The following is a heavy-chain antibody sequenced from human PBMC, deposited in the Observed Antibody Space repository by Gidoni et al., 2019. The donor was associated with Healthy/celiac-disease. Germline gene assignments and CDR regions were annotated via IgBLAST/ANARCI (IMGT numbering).Heavy chain of an antibody. CDR3: ARTVVTANYYYYGMDV. CDR2: NYYSGST. CDR1: GGSISSYY. J-gene: IGHJ6*02. Sequence: QVQLQESGPGLVKPSETLSLTCTVSGGSISSYYWNWIRQPPGKGLEWIGYNYYSGSTNSNPSLKSRVTISVDTSKNQFSLKLSSVTAADTAVYYCARTVVTANYYYYGMDVWGQGTTVTVSS. D-gene: IGHD2-21*02. V-gene: IGHV4-59*01.